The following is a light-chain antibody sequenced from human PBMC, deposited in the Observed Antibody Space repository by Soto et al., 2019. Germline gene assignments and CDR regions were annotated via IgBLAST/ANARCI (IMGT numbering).Light chain of an antibody. CDR1: QSISSY. V-gene: IGKV1-39*01. CDR2: AAS. CDR3: RQSYSTPLT. J-gene: IGKJ4*01. Sequence: DIQMTQSPSSLSASVGDRVTITCRASQSISSYLNWYQQKPGKAPKLLIYAASSLQSGVTSRFSGSGACTDYSLIISSLQPADFAAFYCRQSYSTPLTFGGGTKVAIK.